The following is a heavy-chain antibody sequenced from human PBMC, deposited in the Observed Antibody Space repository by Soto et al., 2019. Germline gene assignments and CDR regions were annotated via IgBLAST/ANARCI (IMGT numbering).Heavy chain of an antibody. V-gene: IGHV3-53*01. CDR2: HYSGGST. D-gene: IGHD1-26*01. CDR1: GFSVSSNY. J-gene: IGHJ5*02. CDR3: ARHRHPRGTVGATSPLDP. Sequence: GGSLRLSCAISGFSVSSNYLSWVRQAPGKGLEWVSVHYSGGSTYYADSVQGRFTISRDKSNNTLYLQMRRVRAEDTAVYFCARHRHPRGTVGATSPLDPWGQGTQVPFSS.